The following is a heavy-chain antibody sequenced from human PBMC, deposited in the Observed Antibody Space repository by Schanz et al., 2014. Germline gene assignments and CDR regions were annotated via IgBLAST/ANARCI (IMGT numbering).Heavy chain of an antibody. D-gene: IGHD3-10*01. J-gene: IGHJ6*02. CDR3: ARALFGSVDGDV. CDR1: GYTFTDYY. Sequence: QVQLVQSGAEAKKPGASVKVSCKASGYTFTDYYIHWVRQAPGQGLEWMGCISADSGGRNYAQKFQGRVTMTRDTSISTAYMELSRLKSDDTAVYYGARALFGSVDGDVWGQGTTVTVSS. CDR2: ISADSGGR. V-gene: IGHV1-2*02.